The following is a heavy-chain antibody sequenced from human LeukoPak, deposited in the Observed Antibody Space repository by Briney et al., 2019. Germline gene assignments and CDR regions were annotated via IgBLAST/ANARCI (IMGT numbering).Heavy chain of an antibody. CDR1: GGSISSSSYY. D-gene: IGHD3-10*01. CDR3: ARSYAGFGESPLGWFDP. CDR2: IYYSGST. V-gene: IGHV4-39*07. Sequence: NPSETLSLTCTVSGGSISSSSYYWGWIRQPPGKGLEWIGSIYYSGSTYYNPSLKSRVTISVDTSKNQFSLKLSSVTAADTAVYYCARSYAGFGESPLGWFDPWGQGTLVTVSS. J-gene: IGHJ5*02.